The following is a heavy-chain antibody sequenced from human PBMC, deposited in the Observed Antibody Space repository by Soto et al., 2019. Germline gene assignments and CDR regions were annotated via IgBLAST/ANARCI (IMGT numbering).Heavy chain of an antibody. CDR1: GFTFSSYE. D-gene: IGHD3-3*01. CDR3: ARDYDDYGMDV. V-gene: IGHV3-48*03. J-gene: IGHJ6*02. CDR2: ISSSGSTI. Sequence: EVQLVESGGGLVQPGGSLRLSCAASGFTFSSYEMNWVRQAPGKGLEWVSYISSSGSTIYYADSVKGRFTNSRDNAKNSLYLQMNSLRAEDTAVYYCARDYDDYGMDVWGQGTTVTVSS.